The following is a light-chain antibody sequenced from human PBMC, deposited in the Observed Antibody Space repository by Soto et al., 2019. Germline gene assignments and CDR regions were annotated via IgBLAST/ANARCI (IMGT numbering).Light chain of an antibody. CDR1: QSVLYSYSNKNY. CDR3: QQYYSAPLT. V-gene: IGKV4-1*01. J-gene: IGKJ4*01. Sequence: DIVMTQSPDSLAVSLGERATINCKSSQSVLYSYSNKNYLAWYQQKPGQPPKLLIYWASTRESGVPDRFSGSGSGTDFTLTISSLQAEDVALYYCQQYYSAPLTFGGGTKVEIK. CDR2: WAS.